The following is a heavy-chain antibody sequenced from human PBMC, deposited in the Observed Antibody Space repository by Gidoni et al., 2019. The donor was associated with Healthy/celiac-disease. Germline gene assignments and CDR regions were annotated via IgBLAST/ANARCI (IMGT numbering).Heavy chain of an antibody. CDR3: ARGGYYGSGSHGGGVAHYYMDV. CDR1: GGSFSGYY. Sequence: QVQLQQRGAGLLKPSETLSLTCAVYGGSFSGYYWSWIRQPPGKGLEWIGEINHSGSTNYNPSRKSRVTISVDTSKNQFSLKLSSVTAADTAVYYCARGGYYGSGSHGGGVAHYYMDVWGKGTTVTVSS. V-gene: IGHV4-34*01. J-gene: IGHJ6*03. D-gene: IGHD3-10*01. CDR2: INHSGST.